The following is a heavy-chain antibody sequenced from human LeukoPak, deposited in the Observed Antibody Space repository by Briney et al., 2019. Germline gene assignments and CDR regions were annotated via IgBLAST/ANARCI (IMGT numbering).Heavy chain of an antibody. D-gene: IGHD3-22*01. Sequence: ASVKVSFKASGYTFSSYGISWVRQAPGQGLEWMGWISAYNGNTNYAQKLQGRVTMTTDTSTSTAYMELRSLRSDDTAVYYCARAPRTPYDSSPGAFDIWGQGTMVTVSS. CDR2: ISAYNGNT. J-gene: IGHJ3*02. CDR3: ARAPRTPYDSSPGAFDI. CDR1: GYTFSSYG. V-gene: IGHV1-18*01.